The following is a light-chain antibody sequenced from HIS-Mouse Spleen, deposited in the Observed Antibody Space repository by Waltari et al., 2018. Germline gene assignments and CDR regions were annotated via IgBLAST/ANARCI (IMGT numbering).Light chain of an antibody. CDR3: QQRSNWPGIT. J-gene: IGKJ3*01. V-gene: IGKV3-11*01. Sequence: EIVLTQSPATLSLYPGESATLACRASQSVRSYLAWYQQKPGQAPRLLIYDASNRATGIPARFSGSGSGTDFTLTISSLEPEDFAVYYCQQRSNWPGITFGPGTKVDIK. CDR2: DAS. CDR1: QSVRSY.